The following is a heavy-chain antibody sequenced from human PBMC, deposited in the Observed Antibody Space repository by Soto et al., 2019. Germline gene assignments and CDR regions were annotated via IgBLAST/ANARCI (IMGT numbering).Heavy chain of an antibody. J-gene: IGHJ5*01. D-gene: IGHD3-16*01. V-gene: IGHV1-69*02. CDR3: ATEELGARFVS. Sequence: QVQLVQSGAELKKPGSSVKVSCKTSGGSFSGSIFSWVRQAPGQGLEWMGRVLPFCDITDSAQKFQDRLAITADKSTTTLYMERSSLRADDTAVYFCATEELGARFVSWGQGPLVTVSS. CDR1: GGSFSGSI. CDR2: VLPFCDIT.